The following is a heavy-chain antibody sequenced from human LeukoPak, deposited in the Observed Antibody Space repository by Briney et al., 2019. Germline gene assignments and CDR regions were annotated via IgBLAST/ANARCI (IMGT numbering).Heavy chain of an antibody. CDR1: GYTFTGYY. CDR3: ARDYQLPYRGWFDP. D-gene: IGHD2-2*01. CDR2: INPNSGGT. V-gene: IGHV1-2*02. Sequence: ASVKVSCKASGYTFTGYYTHWVRQAPGQGLEWMGWINPNSGGTNYAQKFQGRVTMTRDTSISTAYMELSRLRSDDTAVYYCARDYQLPYRGWFDPWGQGTLVTVSS. J-gene: IGHJ5*02.